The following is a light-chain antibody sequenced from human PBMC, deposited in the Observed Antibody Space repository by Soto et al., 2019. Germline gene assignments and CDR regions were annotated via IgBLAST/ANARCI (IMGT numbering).Light chain of an antibody. CDR2: ATS. CDR3: QQYGSSSWT. Sequence: EIVLTQSPGTLSLSPGERATLSCRASQSVSSSYLAWYQQKPGQPPRLVMYATSSRATGIPARFSGSGSGTDFTLTISRLEPEDFAVCYCQQYGSSSWTFGQGTKVDIK. J-gene: IGKJ1*01. CDR1: QSVSSSY. V-gene: IGKV3-20*01.